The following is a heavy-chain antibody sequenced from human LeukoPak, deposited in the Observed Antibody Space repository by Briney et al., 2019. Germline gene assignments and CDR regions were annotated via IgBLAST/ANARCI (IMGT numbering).Heavy chain of an antibody. V-gene: IGHV1-8*02. CDR3: ARGRATMIVVEHDAFDI. J-gene: IGHJ3*02. CDR2: MNPNSGNT. CDR1: GYTFTSYY. Sequence: GASVKVSCKASGYTFTSYYMHWVRQAPGQGLEWMGWMNPNSGNTGYAQKFQGRVTMTRNTSISTAYMELSSLRSEDTAVYYCARGRATMIVVEHDAFDIWGQGTMVTVSS. D-gene: IGHD3-22*01.